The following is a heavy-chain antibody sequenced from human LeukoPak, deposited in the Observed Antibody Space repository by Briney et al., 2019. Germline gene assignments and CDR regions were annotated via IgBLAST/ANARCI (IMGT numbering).Heavy chain of an antibody. CDR1: GYTFTSYG. V-gene: IGHV1-18*01. J-gene: IGHJ4*02. CDR2: ISAYNGNT. D-gene: IGHD3-10*01. Sequence: GASVKVSCKASGYTFTSYGISWVRQAPGQGLEWMGWISAYNGNTNYAQKLQGRVTMTTDTSTSTAYMELRSLRSDDTAVYYCAKDLGITMVRGVISKSHYFDYWGQGTLVTVSS. CDR3: AKDLGITMVRGVISKSHYFDY.